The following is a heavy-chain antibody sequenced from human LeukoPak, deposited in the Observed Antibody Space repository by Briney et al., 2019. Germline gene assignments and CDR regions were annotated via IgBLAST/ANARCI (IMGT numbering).Heavy chain of an antibody. CDR3: GREGPRGYSNGYHQFYC. CDR1: GGSISSSSYY. V-gene: IGHV4-39*01. J-gene: IGHJ4*02. CDR2: IYYSGST. D-gene: IGHD5-18*01. Sequence: SETLSLTCTVSGGSISSSSYYWGWIRQPPGKGLEWIGSIYYSGSTYYNPSLNSRVTISVDTSKNQFSLKLSSVTAADTAVYYWGREGPRGYSNGYHQFYCRGQGTLVTVSS.